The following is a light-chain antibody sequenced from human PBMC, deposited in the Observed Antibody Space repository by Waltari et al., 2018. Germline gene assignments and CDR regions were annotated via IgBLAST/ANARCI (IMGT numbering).Light chain of an antibody. J-gene: IGLJ3*02. V-gene: IGLV1-51*01. CDR3: GAWDSSLGVGV. CDR2: EDY. CDR1: TPNIGNNY. Sequence: QSVLTQPPSVSAAPGQKVSISCSGSTPNIGNNYVSWYQQFPGTAPKPRIYEDYRRPSGIPDRFSGSKSGASATLDITGLQTGDEADYYCGAWDSSLGVGVLGGGTRVTVL.